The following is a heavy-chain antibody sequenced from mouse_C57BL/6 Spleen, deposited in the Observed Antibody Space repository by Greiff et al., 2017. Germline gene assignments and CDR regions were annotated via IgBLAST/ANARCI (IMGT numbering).Heavy chain of an antibody. CDR1: GYTFTGYW. V-gene: IGHV1-9*01. CDR3: ARFTTVVATGAY. CDR2: ILPGSGST. D-gene: IGHD1-1*01. J-gene: IGHJ3*01. Sequence: VQLQQSGAELMKPGASVKLSCKATGYTFTGYWIAWVKQRPGHGLEWIVAILPGSGSTNYNEKFKGKATLTADTSSNTDYMQLSSLTTEDSAIYDCARFTTVVATGAYWGQGTLVTVSA.